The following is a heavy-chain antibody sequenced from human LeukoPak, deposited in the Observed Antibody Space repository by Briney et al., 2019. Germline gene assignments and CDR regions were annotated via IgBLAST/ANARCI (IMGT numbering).Heavy chain of an antibody. V-gene: IGHV1-8*01. J-gene: IGHJ4*02. Sequence: PSVKVSCKASGYTFTSYDINWVRQATEQGLEWMGWVNPNSGNTGYAQKFQGRVTMTEDTSTDTAYMELSSLRSEDTAVYYCVTDTFDYWGQGTLVTVSS. CDR1: GYTFTSYD. CDR3: VTDTFDY. CDR2: VNPNSGNT.